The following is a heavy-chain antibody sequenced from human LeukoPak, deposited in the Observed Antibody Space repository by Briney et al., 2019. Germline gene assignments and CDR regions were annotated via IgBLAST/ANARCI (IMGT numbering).Heavy chain of an antibody. D-gene: IGHD5-18*01. CDR1: GFTFSSYA. J-gene: IGHJ4*02. Sequence: SGGSLRLSCAASGFTFSSYAMTWVRQAPGKGLEWVSGISASGGSPYYADSVKGRFFISRDNSKNTVILQMHSLRAEDTAIYYCAKDDGWIQFNSWGQGTLVTVSS. CDR3: AKDDGWIQFNS. CDR2: ISASGGSP. V-gene: IGHV3-23*01.